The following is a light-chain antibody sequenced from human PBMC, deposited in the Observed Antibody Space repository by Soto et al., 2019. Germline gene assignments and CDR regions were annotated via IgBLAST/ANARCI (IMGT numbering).Light chain of an antibody. CDR2: DVT. J-gene: IGLJ2*01. CDR1: SSDVGGSNY. CDR3: SSYRSGTVV. V-gene: IGLV2-14*01. Sequence: QSALTQPASVSGSPGQSITISCTGTSSDVGGSNYVSWYQQHPGIAPKLMIYDVTNRASGVSHRFSGSRSGNTASLTISGLQAEDEADYYCSSYRSGTVVFGGGTKLTVL.